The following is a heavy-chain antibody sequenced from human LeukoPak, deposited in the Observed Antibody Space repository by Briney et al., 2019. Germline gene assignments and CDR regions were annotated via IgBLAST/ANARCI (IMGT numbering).Heavy chain of an antibody. CDR1: GYTFTSYY. J-gene: IGHJ5*02. CDR2: INPSGGST. D-gene: IGHD3-3*01. CDR3: ARDLSRFLEWLSGWFDP. V-gene: IGHV1-46*03. Sequence: ASVKVSCKASGYTFTSYYMHWVRQAPGQGLEWMGIINPSGGSTSYAQKFQGRVTMTRDTSASTVYMELSSLRSEDTAVYYCARDLSRFLEWLSGWFDPWGQGTLVTVSS.